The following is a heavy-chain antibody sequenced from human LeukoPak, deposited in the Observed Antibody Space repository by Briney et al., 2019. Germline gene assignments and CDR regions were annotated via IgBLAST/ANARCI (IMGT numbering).Heavy chain of an antibody. CDR3: ARASGSYNWFDP. J-gene: IGHJ5*02. Sequence: ASVKVSCKASGYTFIDYYLHWVRQAPGQGLEWLGWINPNDGGTNYAQKFQGRVTMTRDTSINTVYMVLSSLRSDDTAVYCCARASGSYNWFDPWGQGTLVTVSS. CDR2: INPNDGGT. V-gene: IGHV1-2*02. D-gene: IGHD1-26*01. CDR1: GYTFIDYY.